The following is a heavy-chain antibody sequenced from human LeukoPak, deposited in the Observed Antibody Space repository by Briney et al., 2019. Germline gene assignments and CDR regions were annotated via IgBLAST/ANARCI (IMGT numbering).Heavy chain of an antibody. Sequence: GGSLRLSCAASGFTFSSYGMHWVRQAPGKGLEWVAVIPYDGSNKYYVDSVKGRFTISRDNSKNTLYLQMNSLRAEDTAVYYCAKDREHYYFDYWGQGTLVTVSS. CDR3: AKDREHYYFDY. V-gene: IGHV3-30*18. CDR1: GFTFSSYG. D-gene: IGHD1/OR15-1a*01. J-gene: IGHJ4*02. CDR2: IPYDGSNK.